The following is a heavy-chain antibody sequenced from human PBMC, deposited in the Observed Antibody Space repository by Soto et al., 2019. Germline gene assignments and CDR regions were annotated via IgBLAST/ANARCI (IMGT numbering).Heavy chain of an antibody. CDR2: IIPIFGTA. V-gene: IGHV1-69*06. CDR3: AKHNAKVPEHFAY. D-gene: IGHD3-10*01. Sequence: SVKVSCKASGGTFSSYAISWVRQAPGQGLEWMGGIIPIFGTANYAQKFQGRVTITADKSTSTAYMELSSLRSEDTAVYYCAKHNAKVPEHFAYPGQGTLVTGSS. J-gene: IGHJ4*01. CDR1: GGTFSSYA.